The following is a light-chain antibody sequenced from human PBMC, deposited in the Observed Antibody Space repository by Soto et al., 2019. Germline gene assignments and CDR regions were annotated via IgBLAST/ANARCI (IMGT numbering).Light chain of an antibody. Sequence: EIVLTQSPGTLSLSPGEGATLSCRASQSVSSSSLAWYQQKPGQAPRLLIYGASSRATGIPDRFSGSGSGTDFTLTISRLEPEDFAVYYCQQYDSSPYTFGQGTKLEIK. CDR1: QSVSSSS. CDR3: QQYDSSPYT. J-gene: IGKJ2*01. CDR2: GAS. V-gene: IGKV3-20*01.